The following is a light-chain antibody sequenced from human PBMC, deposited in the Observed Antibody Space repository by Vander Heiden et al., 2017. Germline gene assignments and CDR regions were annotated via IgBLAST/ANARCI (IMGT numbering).Light chain of an antibody. Sequence: EIVLTQPPASLSSPPGERATLSCRASQSISSYLAWYQQKPGQAPRLLIYDASNRATGIPARFSGSGSGTDFTLTISSLEPEDFAVYYCQQRSNWPKTFGQGTKVEIK. J-gene: IGKJ1*01. CDR3: QQRSNWPKT. CDR2: DAS. CDR1: QSISSY. V-gene: IGKV3-11*01.